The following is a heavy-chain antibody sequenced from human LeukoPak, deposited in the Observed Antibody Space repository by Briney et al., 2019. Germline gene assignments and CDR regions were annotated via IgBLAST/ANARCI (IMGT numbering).Heavy chain of an antibody. D-gene: IGHD2-2*01. J-gene: IGHJ4*02. Sequence: GGSLRLSCAASGFTFSSYGMHWVRQAPGKGLEWVTVISYDGSNKYYADSVKGRFTISRDNSKNTLYLQMNSLRAEDTAVYHCAKDLPAAYFDYWGQGTLVTVSS. CDR1: GFTFSSYG. V-gene: IGHV3-30*18. CDR2: ISYDGSNK. CDR3: AKDLPAAYFDY.